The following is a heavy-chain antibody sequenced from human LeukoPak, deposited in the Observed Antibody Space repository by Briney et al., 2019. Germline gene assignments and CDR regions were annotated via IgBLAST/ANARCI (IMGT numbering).Heavy chain of an antibody. Sequence: PSETLSLTCTVSGGSLSNYYWSWIRQPPGKGLEWIGYIYYSGSTTYNPSLNSRATISVDTSKNQFSLRLSSVTAADTAVYYCARGAIMVGPWGQEALVTVSS. CDR1: GGSLSNYY. D-gene: IGHD2-2*02. J-gene: IGHJ5*02. V-gene: IGHV4-59*01. CDR2: IYYSGST. CDR3: ARGAIMVGP.